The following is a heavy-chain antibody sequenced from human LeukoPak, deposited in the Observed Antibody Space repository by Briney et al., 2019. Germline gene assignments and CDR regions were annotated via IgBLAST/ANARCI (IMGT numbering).Heavy chain of an antibody. CDR3: AKDAGSGIFNWFDP. Sequence: GGSLRLSCAASGFPFSNYGMHWARQAPGKGLEWVAVMSYDGSNKYYGDSVKGRFTISRDNSKSTLYLQMNSLRAEDTAVYYCAKDAGSGIFNWFDPWGQGTLVTVSS. D-gene: IGHD3-10*01. J-gene: IGHJ5*02. CDR2: MSYDGSNK. CDR1: GFPFSNYG. V-gene: IGHV3-30*18.